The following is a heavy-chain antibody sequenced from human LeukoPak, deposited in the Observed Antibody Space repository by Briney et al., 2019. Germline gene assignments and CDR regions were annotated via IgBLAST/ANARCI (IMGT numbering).Heavy chain of an antibody. CDR2: IYRGGTT. CDR1: GFIVSSNY. J-gene: IGHJ4*02. Sequence: PGGSLRLSCAASGFIVSSNYMSWVRQAPGKGLEWVSVIYRGGTTYYADSVKGRFTIPRDNRKNTLYLQMNSLRAEDTAVYYCARTRTYSYDSSGHYYPTHFDYWGQGTLVTPSS. CDR3: ARTRTYSYDSSGHYYPTHFDY. V-gene: IGHV3-66*01. D-gene: IGHD3-22*01.